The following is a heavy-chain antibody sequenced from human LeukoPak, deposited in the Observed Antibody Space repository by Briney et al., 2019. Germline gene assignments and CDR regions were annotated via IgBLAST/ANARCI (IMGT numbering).Heavy chain of an antibody. D-gene: IGHD4/OR15-4a*01. J-gene: IGHJ4*02. CDR3: ARRAGAYSHPYDY. CDR2: IYYSGST. CDR1: GDSISSYY. V-gene: IGHV4-59*01. Sequence: SETLSLTCTLSGDSISSYYWSWIRQPPGKGLEWIGYIYYSGSTNYNPSLKSRVTISVDTSKNQFSLQLSSVTAADTAVYYCARRAGAYSHPYDYWGQGTLVTVSS.